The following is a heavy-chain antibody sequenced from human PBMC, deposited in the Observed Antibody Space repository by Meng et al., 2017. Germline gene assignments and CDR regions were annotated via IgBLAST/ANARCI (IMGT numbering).Heavy chain of an antibody. J-gene: IGHJ4*02. Sequence: QAQPQPWGRGMLKPSETLSLPLAVHGGSFSGYFWSWIRQPPGKGLEWIGEINHSGSTNYNPSLKSRVTISVDTSKNQFSLKLSSVTAADTAVYYCARVPGGIGAADYWGQGTLVTVSS. V-gene: IGHV4-34*01. D-gene: IGHD3-10*01. CDR2: INHSGST. CDR1: GGSFSGYF. CDR3: ARVPGGIGAADY.